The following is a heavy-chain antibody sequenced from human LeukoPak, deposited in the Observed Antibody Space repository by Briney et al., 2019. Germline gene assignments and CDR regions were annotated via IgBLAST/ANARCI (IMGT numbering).Heavy chain of an antibody. CDR3: TTARGLDIRDSEWELVGNWFDP. V-gene: IGHV3-15*01. Sequence: GGSLRLSCAASGFTFSNAWMSWVRQAPGKGLEWVGRIKSKTDGGTTDYAAPVKGRFTISRDDSKNTLYLQMNSLKTEDTAVYYCTTARGLDIRDSEWELVGNWFDPWGQGTLVTVSS. J-gene: IGHJ5*02. D-gene: IGHD1-26*01. CDR2: IKSKTDGGTT. CDR1: GFTFSNAW.